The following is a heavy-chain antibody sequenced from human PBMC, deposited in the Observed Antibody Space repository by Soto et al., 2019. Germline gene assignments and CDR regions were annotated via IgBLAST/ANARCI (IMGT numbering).Heavy chain of an antibody. V-gene: IGHV1-18*01. Sequence: QIQLVQSGPEVKKPGASVKVSCKTAGYIFTNYGVSWVRQAPGQGLEWMGWISGYNGNTNYAQNFQDTVTMTTDTSTSTVYMELRSLTSDDTAVYYCARGGGGFEDYWGQGTLVGVSS. CDR3: ARGGGGFEDY. CDR1: GYIFTNYG. D-gene: IGHD3-16*01. CDR2: ISGYNGNT. J-gene: IGHJ4*02.